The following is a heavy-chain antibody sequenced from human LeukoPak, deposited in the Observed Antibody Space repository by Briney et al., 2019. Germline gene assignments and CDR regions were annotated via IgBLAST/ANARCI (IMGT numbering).Heavy chain of an antibody. D-gene: IGHD5-24*01. CDR2: ISGDGGST. J-gene: IGHJ6*02. CDR1: GFTFDDYA. CDR3: AKDQGDGYNYVRGSKVALGYYYYGMDV. V-gene: IGHV3-43*02. Sequence: PGGSLRLSCAASGFTFDDYAMHWVRQAPGKGLEWVSLISGDGGSTYYADSVKGRFTISRDNSRNSLYLQMNSLRTGDTDLYYCAKDQGDGYNYVRGSKVALGYYYYGMDVWGQGTTVTVSS.